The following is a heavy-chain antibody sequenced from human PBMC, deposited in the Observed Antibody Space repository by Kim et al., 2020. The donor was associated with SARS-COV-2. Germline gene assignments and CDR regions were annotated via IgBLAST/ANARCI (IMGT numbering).Heavy chain of an antibody. CDR3: ARGGVAWTVDY. Sequence: TNHNPSLKSRVNISVDTSKSQVSLKLTSVTAADTAVYYCARGGVAWTVDYWGQGTLVTVSS. CDR2: T. V-gene: IGHV4-59*09. J-gene: IGHJ4*02. D-gene: IGHD5-12*01.